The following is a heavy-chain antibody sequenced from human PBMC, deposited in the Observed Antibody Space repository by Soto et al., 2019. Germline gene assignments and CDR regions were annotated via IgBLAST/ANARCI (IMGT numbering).Heavy chain of an antibody. Sequence: QITLKESGPTLVKPTQTLTLTCTFSGFSLTTPGVGVAWLRQPPNTALEYLAFIDWSAVVPSNPSLRTRGAMAVGPSRTPVVLTVTDVRPLAASTSFGALGPPAYSGYDLGYWGQGLLVTV. J-gene: IGHJ4*02. V-gene: IGHV2-5*01. CDR2: IDWSAVV. CDR3: ALGPPAYSGYDLGY. D-gene: IGHD5-12*01. CDR1: GFSLTTPGVG.